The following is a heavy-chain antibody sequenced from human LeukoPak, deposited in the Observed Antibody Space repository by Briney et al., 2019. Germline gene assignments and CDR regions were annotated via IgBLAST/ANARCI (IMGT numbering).Heavy chain of an antibody. CDR1: GGSITNYY. CDR2: IYYSGST. CDR3: ARDPSALAGFFDY. Sequence: SETLSLTCTVSGGSITNYYWSWIRQPPGKGLEWIGYIYYSGSTNYNPSHQSRVTISVDTSKNQFSLRLSSVTAADTAIYYCARDPSALAGFFDYWGQGTLVTVSS. V-gene: IGHV4-59*01. J-gene: IGHJ4*02. D-gene: IGHD6-19*01.